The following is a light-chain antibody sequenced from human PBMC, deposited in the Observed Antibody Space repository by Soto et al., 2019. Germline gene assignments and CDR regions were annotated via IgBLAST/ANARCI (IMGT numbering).Light chain of an antibody. CDR2: LEGSGSY. J-gene: IGLJ2*01. V-gene: IGLV4-60*02. Sequence: QSVLTQSSSASASLGSSVKLTCTLSSGHSSYIIAWHQQQPGKAPRYLMKLEGSGSYNKGSGVPDRFSGSSSGADRYLTISNLQFEDEADYYSETWDSNTQVFGGGTKLTVL. CDR1: SGHSSYI. CDR3: ETWDSNTQV.